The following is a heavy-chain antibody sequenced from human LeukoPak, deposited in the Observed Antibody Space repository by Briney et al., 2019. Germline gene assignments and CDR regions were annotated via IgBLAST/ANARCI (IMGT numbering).Heavy chain of an antibody. CDR2: ISWNSGNT. CDR1: GFTFDDYA. J-gene: IGHJ4*02. CDR3: AKGRAGSGWYGAYDY. V-gene: IGHV3-9*01. Sequence: PGRSLRLSCAASGFTFDDYAMHWVRQAPGKGLEWVSGISWNSGNTGYADSVKGRFTISRDNAKNSLYLQMNSLRAEDTALYYCAKGRAGSGWYGAYDYWGQGTLVTVSS. D-gene: IGHD6-13*01.